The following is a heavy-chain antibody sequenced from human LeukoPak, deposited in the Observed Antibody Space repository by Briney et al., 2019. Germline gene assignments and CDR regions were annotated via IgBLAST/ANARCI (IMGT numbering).Heavy chain of an antibody. CDR2: LYYSGST. Sequence: SETLSLTCTVSGGSISSGDYYWSWIRQPPGKGLEWIGSLYYSGSTYYNPSLKSRVTIPVDTSKNQFSLKLSSVTAADTAVYYCARHLPVWYNSGWYDYWGQGTLVTVSS. J-gene: IGHJ4*02. CDR1: GGSISSGDYY. D-gene: IGHD6-19*01. V-gene: IGHV4-39*01. CDR3: ARHLPVWYNSGWYDY.